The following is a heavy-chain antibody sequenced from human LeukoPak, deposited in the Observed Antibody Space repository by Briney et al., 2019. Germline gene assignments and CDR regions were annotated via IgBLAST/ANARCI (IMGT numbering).Heavy chain of an antibody. Sequence: GASVKVSCKASGYTFTSYDTNWVRQATGQGLEWMVWMNPNSGNTGYAQKFQGRVTMTRNTSISTAYMELSSLRSEDTAVYYCARGSPLHYDFWSGYYKDYYYYYGMDVWGQGTTVTVSS. CDR2: MNPNSGNT. CDR1: GYTFTSYD. V-gene: IGHV1-8*01. CDR3: ARGSPLHYDFWSGYYKDYYYYYGMDV. J-gene: IGHJ6*02. D-gene: IGHD3-3*01.